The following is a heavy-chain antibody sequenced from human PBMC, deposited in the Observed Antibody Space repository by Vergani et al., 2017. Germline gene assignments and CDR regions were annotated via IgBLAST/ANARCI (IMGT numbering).Heavy chain of an antibody. Sequence: QVTLRESGPALVKPTQTLTLTCTFSGFSLSTSGMCVSWIRQPPGKALEWLALIDWDDDKYYSTSLKTRLTISKDTSKNQVVLTMTNMDPVDTATYYCARSTGRSGLRWFGEPDPYYFDYWGQGTLVTVSS. CDR2: IDWDDDK. CDR1: GFSLSTSGMC. J-gene: IGHJ4*02. V-gene: IGHV2-70*01. D-gene: IGHD3-10*01. CDR3: ARSTGRSGLRWFGEPDPYYFDY.